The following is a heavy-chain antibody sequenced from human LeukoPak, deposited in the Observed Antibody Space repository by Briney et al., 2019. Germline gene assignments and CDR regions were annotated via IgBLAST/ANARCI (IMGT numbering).Heavy chain of an antibody. CDR2: IYYSGST. V-gene: IGHV4-30-4*01. CDR1: GGSISSGDYY. J-gene: IGHJ4*02. Sequence: SETLSLTCTVSGGSISSGDYYWSWIRQPPGKGLEWIGYIYYSGSTYYNPSLKSRVTISVDTSKNQFSLKLSSVTAADTAVYYCASSVVAVRFGYWGQGTLVTVSS. CDR3: ASSVVAVRFGY. D-gene: IGHD2-15*01.